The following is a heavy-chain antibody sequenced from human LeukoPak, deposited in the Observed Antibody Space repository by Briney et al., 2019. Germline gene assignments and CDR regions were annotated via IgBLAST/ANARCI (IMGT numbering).Heavy chain of an antibody. D-gene: IGHD2-2*01. CDR1: GGTFSSYA. J-gene: IGHJ6*03. V-gene: IGHV1-69*05. Sequence: SVKVSCKASGGTFSSYAISRVRQAPGQGLEWMGGIIPIFGTANYAQKFQGRATITTDESTSTAYMELSSLRSEDTAVYYCAIPQLPDYYYYYMDVWGKGTTVTVSS. CDR3: AIPQLPDYYYYYMDV. CDR2: IIPIFGTA.